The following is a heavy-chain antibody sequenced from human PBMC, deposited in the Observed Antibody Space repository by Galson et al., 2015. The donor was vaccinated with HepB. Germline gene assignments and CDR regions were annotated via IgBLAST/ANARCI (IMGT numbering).Heavy chain of an antibody. D-gene: IGHD1-26*01. V-gene: IGHV1-69*13. CDR2: IIPMFGTA. Sequence: SVKVSCKASGGTFSSDAISWVRQAPGQGLEWMGGIIPMFGTANYAQKFQGRVTITADESTSTVHMELSSLRSEDTAVYYCGRDGRGGHIDYWGQGALVTVSS. CDR3: GRDGRGGHIDY. CDR1: GGTFSSDA. J-gene: IGHJ4*02.